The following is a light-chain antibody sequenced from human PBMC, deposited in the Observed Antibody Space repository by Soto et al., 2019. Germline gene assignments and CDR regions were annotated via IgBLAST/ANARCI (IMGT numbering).Light chain of an antibody. V-gene: IGLV7-43*01. CDR3: LLYSGAAHVWV. J-gene: IGLJ3*02. Sequence: QAVVTQEPSLTVSPGGTVTLTCASSAGPVTSGYYPNWLQQKPGQAPRSLIYGTNNKHSWTPARFSGSLPGGKAALTLSGVQPEDEADYYCLLYSGAAHVWVFGGGTKVTVL. CDR1: AGPVTSGYY. CDR2: GTN.